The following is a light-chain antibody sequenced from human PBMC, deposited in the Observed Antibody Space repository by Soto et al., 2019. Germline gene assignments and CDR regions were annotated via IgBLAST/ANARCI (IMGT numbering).Light chain of an antibody. CDR3: QQYDHPPT. CDR2: DAS. Sequence: DNQMTQSPSSLSASVGDRVTITCQASQDISNYLNWYQQKPGKAPKLLIYDASNLETGVPSRFSGSGSGTDFTFTISSLQPEDIATYYCQQYDHPPTSGQGTRLEIK. V-gene: IGKV1-33*01. CDR1: QDISNY. J-gene: IGKJ5*01.